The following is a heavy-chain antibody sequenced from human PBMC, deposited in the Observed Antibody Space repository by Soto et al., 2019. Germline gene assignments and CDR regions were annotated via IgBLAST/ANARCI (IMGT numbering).Heavy chain of an antibody. Sequence: GESLTLSCTASGFTFNTHWMHWVRQAPGKGLVWVSRIYFDGITTNYADSVKGRLTVSRDNAKNTVYLHVNTLRDEDTAVYYCARGGAMGVDYWGQGTLVTVSS. CDR1: GFTFNTHW. D-gene: IGHD1-26*01. CDR3: ARGGAMGVDY. CDR2: IYFDGITT. V-gene: IGHV3-74*01. J-gene: IGHJ4*02.